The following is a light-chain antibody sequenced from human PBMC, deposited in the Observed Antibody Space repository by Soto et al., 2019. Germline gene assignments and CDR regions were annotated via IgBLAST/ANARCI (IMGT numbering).Light chain of an antibody. CDR2: DAS. J-gene: IGKJ4*01. V-gene: IGKV3-11*01. Sequence: EIVLTQSPATLSLSPGERATLSCRASQSISNFLALYQQKPGQAPRLLIYDASKRATDIPDRFIGSGSGTDFNLTISSLEPEDLAVYYCHQRSNWPPFTFGGGTKVEI. CDR1: QSISNF. CDR3: HQRSNWPPFT.